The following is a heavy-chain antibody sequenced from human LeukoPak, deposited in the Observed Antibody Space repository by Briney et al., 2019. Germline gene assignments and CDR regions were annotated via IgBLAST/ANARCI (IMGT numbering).Heavy chain of an antibody. CDR3: ARRHDTAMVSDL. CDR2: IYYSGST. Sequence: SETLSLTCTVSGGSISSDYWSWIRQPPGKGLEWIGYIYYSGSTNYNPSLKSRVTISVDTSKNQFSLKLRSVTAADTAVYYCARRHDTAMVSDLWGRGTLVTVSS. J-gene: IGHJ2*01. V-gene: IGHV4-59*08. D-gene: IGHD5-18*01. CDR1: GGSISSDY.